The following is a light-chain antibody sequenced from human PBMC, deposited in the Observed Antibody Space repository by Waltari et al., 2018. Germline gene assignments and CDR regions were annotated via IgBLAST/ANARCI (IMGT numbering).Light chain of an antibody. V-gene: IGLV2-8*01. J-gene: IGLJ2*01. CDR1: SRDIGGYNF. Sequence: QSALTQPPSASGSLGQSVTISCTGTSRDIGGYNFVSWYQQYPGNAPKLIIFEVTKRPSGVPDRFSGSKSCNTASLTVAGLQAEDEADYYCSSYGGSNDVIFGGGTKITVL. CDR3: SSYGGSNDVI. CDR2: EVT.